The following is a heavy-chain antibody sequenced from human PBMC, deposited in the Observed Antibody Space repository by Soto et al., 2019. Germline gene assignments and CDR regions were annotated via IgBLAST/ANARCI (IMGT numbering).Heavy chain of an antibody. CDR2: INYKSHI. D-gene: IGHD2-15*01. CDR3: ARALIYSGYYYYMDV. CDR1: GFTFSSYS. V-gene: IGHV3-21*01. J-gene: IGHJ6*03. Sequence: EVQLVESGGGLVKPGGSLRLSCAASGFTFSSYSMNWVRQAPGKGLEWVSSINYKSHIDYADSLQGRFTISRDNAKNSLYLQMNSLRAEDTAVYFFARALIYSGYYYYMDVWGIGTTVTVSS.